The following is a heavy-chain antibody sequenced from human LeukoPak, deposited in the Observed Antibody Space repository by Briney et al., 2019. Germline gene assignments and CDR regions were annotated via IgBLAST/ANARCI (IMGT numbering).Heavy chain of an antibody. Sequence: GGSLRLSCAASGFTFSSYDMHWVRQATGKGLEWVSAIGTAGDTYCPGSVKGRFTISRENAKNSLYLQMNSLRAGDTAVYYCARDYLFDYWGQGTLVTVSS. J-gene: IGHJ4*02. CDR3: ARDYLFDY. V-gene: IGHV3-13*01. CDR1: GFTFSSYD. CDR2: IGTAGDT.